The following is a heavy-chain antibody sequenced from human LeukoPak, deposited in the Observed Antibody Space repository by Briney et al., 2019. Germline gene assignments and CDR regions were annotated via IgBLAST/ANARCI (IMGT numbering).Heavy chain of an antibody. CDR1: GDSTGGNFY. CDR3: AEERAGYTNPYYFDY. D-gene: IGHD3-16*02. Sequence: ETLSLTCSVSGDSTGGNFYWSWVRQAPGKGLEWVSTISGSGANTYYADSVRGRFTISRDNSKNTLYLHMNSLRAEDTAVYYCAEERAGYTNPYYFDYWGQGTLVTVSS. V-gene: IGHV3-23*01. CDR2: ISGSGANT. J-gene: IGHJ4*02.